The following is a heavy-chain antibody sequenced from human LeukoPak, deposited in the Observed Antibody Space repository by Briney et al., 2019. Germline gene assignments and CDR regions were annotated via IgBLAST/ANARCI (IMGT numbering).Heavy chain of an antibody. D-gene: IGHD2-2*01. Sequence: PSETLSLTCAVYGGSFSGYSWNWIRQPPVKGLEWIGEINHSGGTNYNPSLKSRVTISVDRSKNQFSLKLSSVTAADTAVYYCARAPPIVVVPASYYYYMDVWGKGTTVTVSS. J-gene: IGHJ6*03. CDR2: INHSGGT. CDR1: GGSFSGYS. V-gene: IGHV4-34*01. CDR3: ARAPPIVVVPASYYYYMDV.